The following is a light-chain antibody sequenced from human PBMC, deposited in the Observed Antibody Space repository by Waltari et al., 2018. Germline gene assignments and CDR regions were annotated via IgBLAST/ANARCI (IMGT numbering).Light chain of an antibody. J-gene: IGLJ1*01. CDR3: CTYAGSSTPGV. CDR2: EVS. V-gene: IGLV2-23*02. Sequence: QSALTQPASVSGSPGQSITIPCTGDSSDVDTYNLVSWYQQHPGKAPKLIIYEVSKRPSGFSDRFSATKSGNTASLTITGLQVEDEANYYCCTYAGSSTPGVFGTGTKVTVL. CDR1: SSDVDTYNL.